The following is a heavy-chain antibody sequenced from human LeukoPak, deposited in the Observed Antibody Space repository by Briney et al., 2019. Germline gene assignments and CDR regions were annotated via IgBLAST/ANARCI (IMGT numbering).Heavy chain of an antibody. V-gene: IGHV4-39*01. D-gene: IGHD5/OR15-5a*01. CDR2: IYYSGST. J-gene: IGHJ4*02. Sequence: SETLSLTCTVSGGSISSSSYYWGWIRQPPGQGLEWIGSIYYSGSTYYNPSLKSRVTISVDTSKNQFSLKLSSVTAADTAVYYCASLKGIVSVFDYWGQGTLVTVSS. CDR3: ASLKGIVSVFDY. CDR1: GGSISSSSYY.